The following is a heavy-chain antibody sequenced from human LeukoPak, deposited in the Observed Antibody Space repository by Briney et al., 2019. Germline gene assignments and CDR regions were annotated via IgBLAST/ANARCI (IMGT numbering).Heavy chain of an antibody. CDR1: DDSISGDNYY. V-gene: IGHV3-48*01. CDR3: ARDRGAEDWFDP. J-gene: IGHJ5*02. CDR2: ISSSSTTI. Sequence: ETLSLTCTVSDDSISGDNYYWSWVRQAPGKGLEWVSYISSSSTTIYYADSVKGRFTISRDDAKNSLYLQMNSLRAEDTAVYYCARDRGAEDWFDPWGQGTLVTVSS. D-gene: IGHD4/OR15-4a*01.